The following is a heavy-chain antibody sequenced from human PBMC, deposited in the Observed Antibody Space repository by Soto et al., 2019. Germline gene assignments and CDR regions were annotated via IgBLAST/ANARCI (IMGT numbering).Heavy chain of an antibody. CDR1: GYTFTGYY. Sequence: ASVKVSCKASGYTFTGYYIHWVRQAPGQGPEWMGWINPNNGGSNYAQKFQGRVTMTRGTSISTAYMELTRLKSDDTAVYYCARGGNWNYWYYYDYWGPGTLVPVYS. J-gene: IGHJ4*02. CDR2: INPNNGGS. D-gene: IGHD1-7*01. CDR3: ARGGNWNYWYYYDY. V-gene: IGHV1-2*02.